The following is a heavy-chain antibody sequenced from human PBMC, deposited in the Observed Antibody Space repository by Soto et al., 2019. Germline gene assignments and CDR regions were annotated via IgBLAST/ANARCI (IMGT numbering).Heavy chain of an antibody. D-gene: IGHD2-8*02. CDR2: IYHSGST. V-gene: IGHV4-30-2*01. CDR1: GSSISSGGYS. CDR3: SRQVTGAGYYYGMDV. Sequence: PSETLSLTCAVSGSSISSGGYSWSWIRQPPGRGLEWIGYIYHSGSTHYSPSLKSRVSITVDTSKNQFSLQLNSVTPEDTAVYYCSRQVTGAGYYYGMDVWGQGTTVTVSS. J-gene: IGHJ6*02.